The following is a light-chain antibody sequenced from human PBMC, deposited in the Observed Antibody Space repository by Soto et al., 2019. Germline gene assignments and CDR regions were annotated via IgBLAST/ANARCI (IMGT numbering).Light chain of an antibody. CDR3: QHYNNWPRT. Sequence: EVVMTQSPATLSVSPGERATLSCRASQSVSSNLAWYQQKPGQAPRLLIYGASTRATGIPARFSGSESGTEFTLTISSLQSEDFAVYYCQHYNNWPRTFGQGTKVEIK. CDR1: QSVSSN. V-gene: IGKV3-15*01. J-gene: IGKJ1*01. CDR2: GAS.